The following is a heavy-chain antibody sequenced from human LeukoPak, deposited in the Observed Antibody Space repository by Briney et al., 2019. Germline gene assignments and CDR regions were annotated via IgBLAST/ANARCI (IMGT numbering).Heavy chain of an antibody. J-gene: IGHJ4*02. D-gene: IGHD2-2*01. CDR2: IHDTGST. CDR1: GGSISNYY. CDR3: ARFSSGCSTSSCYLTY. Sequence: PSETLSLTCTVSGGSISNYYWSWIRQPPGKGLELIGHIHDTGSTFYNPSLRGRVTISLDTSNNQFSLKLTSMTAADTAVYYCARFSSGCSTSSCYLTYRGQGTLVTVS. V-gene: IGHV4-59*01.